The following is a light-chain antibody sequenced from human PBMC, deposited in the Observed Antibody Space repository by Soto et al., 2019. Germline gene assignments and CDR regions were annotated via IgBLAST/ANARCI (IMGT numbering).Light chain of an antibody. CDR3: QQYNNWPRT. J-gene: IGKJ1*01. Sequence: EIVMTQSPATLSVSPGERATLSCRASQSVSSNLAWYQQKPGQAPRLLIYGASTRATGIPARFSGSGSGTEFTLPISSLQSEDFAVYYGQQYNNWPRTFGKGTKVEIK. CDR1: QSVSSN. V-gene: IGKV3-15*01. CDR2: GAS.